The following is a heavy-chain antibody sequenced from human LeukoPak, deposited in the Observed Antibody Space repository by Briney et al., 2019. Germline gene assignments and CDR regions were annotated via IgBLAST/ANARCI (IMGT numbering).Heavy chain of an antibody. D-gene: IGHD4-17*01. CDR1: GYTFTGYH. V-gene: IGHV1-2*02. J-gene: IGHJ6*02. CDR3: ARVDGDYAGYYYYYGMDV. Sequence: ASVKVSCKASGYTFTGYHMHWVRQAPGQGLEWMGWINPNSGGTNYAQKFQGRVTMTRDTSISTAYMELSRLRSDDTAVYYCARVDGDYAGYYYYYGMDVWGQGTTVTVSS. CDR2: INPNSGGT.